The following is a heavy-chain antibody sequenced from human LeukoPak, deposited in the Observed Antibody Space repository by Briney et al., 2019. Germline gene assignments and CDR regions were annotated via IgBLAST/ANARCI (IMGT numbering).Heavy chain of an antibody. CDR1: GGSISSVGYY. CDR3: ARSYIVAGDY. D-gene: IGHD5-12*01. J-gene: IGHJ4*02. Sequence: SETLSLTCTVSGGSISSVGYYWSSIRRPPGKGLEWIGEINHSGSTNYNPSLKSRVTISVDTSTNQFSLKLSSVTAADTAVYYCARSYIVAGDYWGQGTLVTVSS. V-gene: IGHV4-34*01. CDR2: INHSGST.